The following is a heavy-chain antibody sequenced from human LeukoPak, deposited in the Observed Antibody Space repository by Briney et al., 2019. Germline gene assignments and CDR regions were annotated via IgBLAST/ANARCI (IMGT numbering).Heavy chain of an antibody. CDR3: ARHGLISAVAGRFDY. D-gene: IGHD6-19*01. J-gene: IGHJ4*02. CDR1: GGSISSGGYS. V-gene: IGHV4-30-2*03. CDR2: IYHSGST. Sequence: SETLSLTCAVSGGSISSGGYSWSWIRQPPGKGLEWIGYIYHSGSTYYNPSLKSRVTISVDTSKNQFSLKLSSVTAADTAVYYCARHGLISAVAGRFDYWGQGTLVTVSS.